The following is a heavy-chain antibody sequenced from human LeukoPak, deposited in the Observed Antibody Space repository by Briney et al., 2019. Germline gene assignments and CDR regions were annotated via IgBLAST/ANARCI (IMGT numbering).Heavy chain of an antibody. CDR1: GGSISSSSYY. Sequence: SETLSLTCTVSGGSISSSSYYWGWIRQPPGKGLEWIGSIYYSGSTYYNPSLKSRVTISVDTSKNQFSLKLSPVTAADTAVYYCARHEVVVVPAAMDYWGQGTLVTVSS. D-gene: IGHD2-2*01. CDR3: ARHEVVVVPAAMDY. J-gene: IGHJ4*02. V-gene: IGHV4-39*01. CDR2: IYYSGST.